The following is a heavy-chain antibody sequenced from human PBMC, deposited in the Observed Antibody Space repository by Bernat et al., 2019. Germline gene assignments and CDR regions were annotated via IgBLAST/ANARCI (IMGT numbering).Heavy chain of an antibody. V-gene: IGHV3-30-3*01. CDR2: ISYDGSNK. J-gene: IGHJ6*04. D-gene: IGHD5-18*01. CDR1: GFTFSSYA. Sequence: QVQLVESGGGVVQPGRSLRLSCAASGFTFSSYAMHWVRQAPGKGLEWVAVISYDGSNKYYADSVKGRFTISRDNSKNTLYLQMNSLRAEDTAVYYCGRGKETAEYGGSWGPKFGMEVWGKGTRFTFS. CDR3: GRGKETAEYGGSWGPKFGMEV.